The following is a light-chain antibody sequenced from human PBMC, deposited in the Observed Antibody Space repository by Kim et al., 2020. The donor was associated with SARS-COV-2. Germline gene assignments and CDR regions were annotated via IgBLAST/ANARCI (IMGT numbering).Light chain of an antibody. CDR1: HSVTTNS. Sequence: LSPGERAALPCRASHSVTTNSLAWYQQKPGQAPRLLIYGASNRATGIPDRFSGGGSGTDFTLTINRLEPEEFAVYFCQQFGSSPFSFGQGTKLEI. CDR2: GAS. J-gene: IGKJ2*03. V-gene: IGKV3-20*01. CDR3: QQFGSSPFS.